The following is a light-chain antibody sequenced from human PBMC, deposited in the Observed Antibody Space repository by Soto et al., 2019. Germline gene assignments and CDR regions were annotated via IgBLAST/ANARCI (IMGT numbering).Light chain of an antibody. V-gene: IGLV2-14*01. CDR3: SSYTSRSTRVV. CDR2: DVS. J-gene: IGLJ2*01. CDR1: SSDVGGYNY. Sequence: QSALTQPASVSGSPGQSITISCTGTSSDVGGYNYVSWYQQHPGKAPKLMIYDVSNRPSGVSNRFSGSKSGNTASLTISGRQAEDEADYYCSSYTSRSTRVVFGGGTKLTVL.